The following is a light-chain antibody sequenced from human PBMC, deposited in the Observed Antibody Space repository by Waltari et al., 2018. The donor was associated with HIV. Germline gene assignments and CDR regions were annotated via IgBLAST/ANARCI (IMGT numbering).Light chain of an antibody. CDR2: MIS. Sequence: DVVVTQSPLSLSVTLGQPASISCRSSQSLVSSNGDTYLEWLQQRPGQSPRRLIYMISKLYSGVPDRFSGSGSGSDFTLKISRVEAEDVGVYYCFQHAHLPHTFGQGTKLEIK. CDR3: FQHAHLPHT. J-gene: IGKJ2*01. V-gene: IGKV2-30*01. CDR1: QSLVSSNGDTY.